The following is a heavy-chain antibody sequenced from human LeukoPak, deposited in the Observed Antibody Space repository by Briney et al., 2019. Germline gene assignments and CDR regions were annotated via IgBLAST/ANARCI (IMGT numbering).Heavy chain of an antibody. CDR1: GFTFTSYT. CDR2: IPSSSSTI. Sequence: PGGSLRLSCAASGFTFTSYTMNWVRQAPGKGLEWVSYIPSSSSTIYYADSVKGRFTMSRDNAENSLYLQMNSLRAEDTAVYYCARNFDSWGQGTLVTVSS. J-gene: IGHJ4*02. V-gene: IGHV3-48*01. D-gene: IGHD2/OR15-2a*01. CDR3: ARNFDS.